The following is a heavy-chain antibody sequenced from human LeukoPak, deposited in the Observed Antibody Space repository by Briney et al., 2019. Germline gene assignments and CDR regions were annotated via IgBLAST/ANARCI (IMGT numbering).Heavy chain of an antibody. CDR3: AKAPVTSCRGAFCYPFDY. D-gene: IGHD2-21*01. CDR1: GLSLNNYA. CDR2: SSSSDDGK. V-gene: IGHV3-23*01. Sequence: GGSLRLSCTASGLSLNNYAMSWVRQVPGKGLEWVSASSSSDDGKWYAESVRGQFTISRDTSKNTVYLQMNSLRVEDAGVYYCAKAPVTSCRGAFCYPFDYWGHGTLVTVSS. J-gene: IGHJ4*01.